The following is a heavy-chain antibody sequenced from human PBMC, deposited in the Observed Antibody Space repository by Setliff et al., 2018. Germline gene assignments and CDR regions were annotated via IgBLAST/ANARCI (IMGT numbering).Heavy chain of an antibody. V-gene: IGHV4-4*07. J-gene: IGHJ1*01. CDR1: GGSINNYY. CDR3: ASRNSDGGPEYFQH. Sequence: SETLSLTCTVSGGSINNYYWSWIRQPAGKGLEWIGRVYSNVGTNFNPSLKSRVTMSVDASKNKISLKLMSVTAADTAVYYCASRNSDGGPEYFQHWGQGALVTVS. CDR2: VYSNVGT. D-gene: IGHD1-26*01.